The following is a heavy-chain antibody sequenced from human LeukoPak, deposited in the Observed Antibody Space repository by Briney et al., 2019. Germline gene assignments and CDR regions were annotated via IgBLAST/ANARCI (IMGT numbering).Heavy chain of an antibody. CDR1: GGSIRSDY. CDR2: IYTSGST. V-gene: IGHV4-4*07. Sequence: SETLSLTCIVSGGSIRSDYWSWIRQPAGKGLEWIGRIYTSGSTNYNPSLKSRVTMSVDTSKNQFSLKLSSVTAADTAVYYCARDGDYGDNSRHFDYWGQGTLVTVSS. J-gene: IGHJ4*02. D-gene: IGHD4-23*01. CDR3: ARDGDYGDNSRHFDY.